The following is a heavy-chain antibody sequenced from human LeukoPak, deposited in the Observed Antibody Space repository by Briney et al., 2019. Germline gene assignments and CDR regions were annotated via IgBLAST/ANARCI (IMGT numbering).Heavy chain of an antibody. V-gene: IGHV3-30*02. CDR2: IWYDGSNK. D-gene: IGHD3-16*02. J-gene: IGHJ4*02. CDR1: GFTFSSYG. CDR3: AKAPSRMYYDYVWGSYRFFEVEY. Sequence: GGSRRLSCAASGFTFSSYGMHWVRQAPGKGLEWVAVIWYDGSNKYYADSVKGRFTISRDNYKNTLYLQMNSLRAEDTAVYYCAKAPSRMYYDYVWGSYRFFEVEYWGQGTLVSVSS.